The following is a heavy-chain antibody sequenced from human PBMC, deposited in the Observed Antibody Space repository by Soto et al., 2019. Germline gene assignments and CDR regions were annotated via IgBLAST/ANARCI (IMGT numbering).Heavy chain of an antibody. V-gene: IGHV1-18*01. CDR3: ARGRYGDY. CDR1: GYAFTTYG. CDR2: ISAHNGNT. J-gene: IGHJ4*02. Sequence: QVHLVQSGAEVKKPGASVKVSCKGSGYAFTTYGITWVRQAPGQGLEWMGWISAHNGNTNYAQKLQGRVTVTRDTSTSTTYMELRSLRSDDTAVYYCARGRYGDYWGQGALVTVSS. D-gene: IGHD1-1*01.